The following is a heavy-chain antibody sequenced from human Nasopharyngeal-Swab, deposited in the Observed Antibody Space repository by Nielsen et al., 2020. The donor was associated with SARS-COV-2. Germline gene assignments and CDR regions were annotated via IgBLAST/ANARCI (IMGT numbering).Heavy chain of an antibody. CDR2: VDPSDSYT. CDR3: ARQYQNYFGSGDYHGAFDI. D-gene: IGHD3-10*01. V-gene: IGHV5-10-1*01. Sequence: GESLKISCEGSGYSFSNCWISWVRQVPGKGLEWMGKVDPSDSYTDYSPSLRGHVTISVDRSISTAYLQWSSLKASDTAMYYCARQYQNYFGSGDYHGAFDIWGQGTMVTVSS. J-gene: IGHJ3*02. CDR1: GYSFSNCW.